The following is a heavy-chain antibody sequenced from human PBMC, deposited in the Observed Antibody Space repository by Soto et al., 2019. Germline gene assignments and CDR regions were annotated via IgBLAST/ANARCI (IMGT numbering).Heavy chain of an antibody. V-gene: IGHV4-28*01. CDR1: GSSISSSIW. CDR2: IYYTGTT. J-gene: IGHJ4*02. D-gene: IGHD1-26*01. Sequence: QVQLQESGPGLVKPSDTLSLTCAVSGSSISSSIWWGWIRQPPGKGLEWFGYIYYTGTTYYNPSLKSAVTMSVDTSKNQVSLKLTSVTAVDTAVYYCARREIQGPIDYWGQGTLVTVSS. CDR3: ARREIQGPIDY.